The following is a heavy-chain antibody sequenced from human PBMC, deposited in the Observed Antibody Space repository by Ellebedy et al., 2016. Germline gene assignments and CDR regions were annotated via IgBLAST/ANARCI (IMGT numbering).Heavy chain of an antibody. CDR3: ARPLDSGYDSAYFDY. J-gene: IGHJ4*02. CDR1: GYPFIGYD. V-gene: IGHV1-18*01. Sequence: ASVKVSCXASGYPFIGYDITWVRQAPGQGLEWMGWISTHNGNTNFAQSFQGRVTMNTDTSTNTVYMELRGLRYDDTAVYYCARPLDSGYDSAYFDYWGQGTLVTVSS. CDR2: ISTHNGNT. D-gene: IGHD5-12*01.